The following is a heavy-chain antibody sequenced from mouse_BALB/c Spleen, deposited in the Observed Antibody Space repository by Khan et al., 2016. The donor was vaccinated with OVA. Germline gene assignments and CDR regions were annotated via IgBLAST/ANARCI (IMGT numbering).Heavy chain of an antibody. CDR3: ARVYYGYGFAY. CDR1: GFTFTDYY. V-gene: IGHV7-3*02. D-gene: IGHD1-2*01. Sequence: EVELVESGGGLVQPGGSLRLSCATSGFTFTDYYMNWVRQPPGKALEWLGFIRKKASGYTTEYSPSVKGRFTISRDNSQSILYLQMNTLRAEDSATYYCARVYYGYGFAYWGQGTLVTVSA. J-gene: IGHJ3*01. CDR2: IRKKASGYTT.